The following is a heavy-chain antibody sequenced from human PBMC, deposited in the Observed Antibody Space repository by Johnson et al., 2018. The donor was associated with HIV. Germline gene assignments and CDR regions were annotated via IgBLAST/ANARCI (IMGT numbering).Heavy chain of an antibody. CDR1: GFTFNEYG. D-gene: IGHD1-26*01. CDR2: INWSGDST. Sequence: VQLVESGGGVVRPGGSLRLSCAASGFTFNEYGMSWVRQVSGKGLEWVSAINWSGDSTGFADSVKGRFPISRDNAKNSLYLQMNSLRAEDTALYYCARDLIGWELRGAFDIWGQGTMVTVSS. V-gene: IGHV3-20*04. CDR3: ARDLIGWELRGAFDI. J-gene: IGHJ3*02.